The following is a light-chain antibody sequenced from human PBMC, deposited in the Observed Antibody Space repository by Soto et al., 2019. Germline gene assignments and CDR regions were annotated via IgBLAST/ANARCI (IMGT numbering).Light chain of an antibody. Sequence: EIVLTQSPGTLSLSPGERATLSCRASQSVSSDYLAWYQQKSGQTPRLLIYIASSRAPGIPDRFSRRGSGAHFSLTISRVEPEDFAVYYCQQYGSTPWTFGQGTNVEI. CDR1: QSVSSDY. CDR2: IAS. J-gene: IGKJ1*01. V-gene: IGKV3-20*01. CDR3: QQYGSTPWT.